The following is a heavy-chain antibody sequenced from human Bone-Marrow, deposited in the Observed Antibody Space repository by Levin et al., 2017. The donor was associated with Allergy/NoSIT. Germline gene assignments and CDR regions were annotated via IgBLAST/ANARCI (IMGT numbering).Heavy chain of an antibody. CDR2: ISYDGSKN. Sequence: LSLTCAASGFTFSSYGIHWVRQAPGKGLEWVAIISYDGSKNHHADSVKGRFTISRDNSKNTLYLQMNSLRAEDTAVYYCAKDLIGSSGISYGMDVWGQGTTVTVSS. D-gene: IGHD6-6*01. V-gene: IGHV3-30*18. CDR1: GFTFSSYG. CDR3: AKDLIGSSGISYGMDV. J-gene: IGHJ6*02.